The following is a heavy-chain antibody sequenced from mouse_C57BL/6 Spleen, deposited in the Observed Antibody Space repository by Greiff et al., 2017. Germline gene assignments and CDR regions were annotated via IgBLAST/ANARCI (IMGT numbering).Heavy chain of an antibody. CDR3: ARGNYDGYFDY. D-gene: IGHD2-4*01. CDR2: ISDGGSYT. V-gene: IGHV5-4*03. Sequence: EVKLVESGGGLVKPGGSLKLSCAASGFTFSSYAMSWVRQTPEKRLEWVATISDGGSYTYYPDNVKGRFTISRDNAKNNLYLQMSHLKSEDTAMYYCARGNYDGYFDYWGQGTTLTVSS. J-gene: IGHJ2*01. CDR1: GFTFSSYA.